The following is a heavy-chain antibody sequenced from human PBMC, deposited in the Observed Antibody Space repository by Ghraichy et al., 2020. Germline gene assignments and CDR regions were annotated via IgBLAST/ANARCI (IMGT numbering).Heavy chain of an antibody. CDR1: GFTFSSYD. Sequence: GGSLRLSCAASGFTFSSYDMHWVRQATGKGLEWVSAIGTAGDTYYPGSVKGRFTISRENAKNSLYLQMNSLRAGDTAVYYCARELTYGPHYGMDVWGQGTTVTVSS. D-gene: IGHD4-17*01. J-gene: IGHJ6*02. CDR2: IGTAGDT. V-gene: IGHV3-13*01. CDR3: ARELTYGPHYGMDV.